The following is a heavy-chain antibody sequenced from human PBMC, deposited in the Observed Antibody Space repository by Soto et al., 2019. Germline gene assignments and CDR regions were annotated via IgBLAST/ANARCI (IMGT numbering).Heavy chain of an antibody. Sequence: GGSLRLSCAVSGFTFSSFWMHWVRQAPGKGPVWVSRIKSDGSYTNHADSVKGRFTISRDNAKNTLYLQMNSLRAEDTAVYYCVRGGSGYIIDWGQGTLVTVSS. CDR3: VRGGSGYIID. D-gene: IGHD5-12*01. V-gene: IGHV3-74*01. CDR1: GFTFSSFW. CDR2: IKSDGSYT. J-gene: IGHJ4*02.